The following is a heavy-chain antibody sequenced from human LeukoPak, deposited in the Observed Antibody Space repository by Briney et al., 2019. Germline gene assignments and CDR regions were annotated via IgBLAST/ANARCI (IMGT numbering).Heavy chain of an antibody. V-gene: IGHV3-48*04. CDR1: GFTFSSYS. CDR3: ARDGWYSSGWYYFDY. Sequence: PGGSLRLSCAASGFTFSSYSMNWVRQAPGKGLEWVSYISSSSSTIYYADSVKGRFTTSRDNAKNSLYLQMNSLRAEDTAVYYCARDGWYSSGWYYFDYWGQGTLVTVSS. CDR2: ISSSSSTI. D-gene: IGHD6-19*01. J-gene: IGHJ4*02.